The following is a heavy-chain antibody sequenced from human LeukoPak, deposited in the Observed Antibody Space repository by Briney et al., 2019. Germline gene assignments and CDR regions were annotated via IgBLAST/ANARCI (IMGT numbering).Heavy chain of an antibody. V-gene: IGHV3-74*01. CDR1: GFTFSSYW. CDR2: ISSDGSST. Sequence: GGSLRLSCAASGFTFSSYWMHWVRQAPGKGLVWVSRISSDGSSTSYADSVKGRFTISRDDAKNTLYLQMNSLRAEGTAVYYCARDGMASNDYDYWGQGTLVTVSS. J-gene: IGHJ4*02. CDR3: ARDGMASNDYDY. D-gene: IGHD5-24*01.